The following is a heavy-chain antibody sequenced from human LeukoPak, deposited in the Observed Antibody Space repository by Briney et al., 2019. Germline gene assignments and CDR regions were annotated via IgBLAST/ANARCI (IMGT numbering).Heavy chain of an antibody. Sequence: KSSETLSLTCTVFGGSISSGDYYWSWIRQPPGKGLEWIGYILHSGRTRSNPSLKGRSSMSVDTSKNQLSLKLNSVTAADTAVYYCAGRKLTVAVTAMSHTFDIWGQGTMVTVSS. CDR2: ILHSGRT. CDR1: GGSISSGDYY. D-gene: IGHD2-21*02. CDR3: AGRKLTVAVTAMSHTFDI. V-gene: IGHV4-30-4*01. J-gene: IGHJ3*02.